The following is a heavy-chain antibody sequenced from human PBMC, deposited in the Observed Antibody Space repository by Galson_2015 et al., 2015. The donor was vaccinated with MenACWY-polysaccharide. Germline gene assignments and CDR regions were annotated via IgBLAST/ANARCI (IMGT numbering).Heavy chain of an antibody. V-gene: IGHV1-3*01. J-gene: IGHJ4*02. CDR2: INAGNGNT. CDR3: ARGYCSGRSCYGRADY. D-gene: IGHD2-15*01. CDR1: GYTFTSYA. Sequence: SVKVSCKASGYTFTSYAMHWVRQAPGQGLEWMGWINAGNGNTKYSQKFQGRVTITRDTSASTAYMELSSLRSEDTAVYYCARGYCSGRSCYGRADYWGQGTLVTVSS.